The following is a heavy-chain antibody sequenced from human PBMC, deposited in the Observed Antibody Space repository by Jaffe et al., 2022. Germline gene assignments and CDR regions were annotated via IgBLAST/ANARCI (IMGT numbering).Heavy chain of an antibody. CDR1: GFTFDDYA. J-gene: IGHJ4*02. CDR2: ISWNSGSI. Sequence: EVQLVESGGGLVQPGRSLRLSCAASGFTFDDYAMHWVRQAPGKGLEWVSGISWNSGSIGYADSVKGRFTISRDNAKNSLYLQMNSLRAEDTALYYCAKLHLGELSFRGYFDYWGQGTLVTVSS. D-gene: IGHD3-16*02. CDR3: AKLHLGELSFRGYFDY. V-gene: IGHV3-9*01.